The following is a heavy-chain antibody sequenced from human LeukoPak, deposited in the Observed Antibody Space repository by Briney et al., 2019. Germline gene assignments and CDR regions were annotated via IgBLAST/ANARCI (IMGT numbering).Heavy chain of an antibody. J-gene: IGHJ4*02. CDR3: ARDRRYYDSSAYFRGVDY. V-gene: IGHV4-4*02. CDR2: IYHSGST. CDR1: GGSISSSDW. Sequence: SETLSLTCAVSGGSISSSDWWSWVRQPPGKGLEWVGEIYHSGSTNYNPSLKSRVTISVDKSKNQFSLNLSSVTAADTALYYCARDRRYYDSSAYFRGVDYWGQAILVTVSS. D-gene: IGHD3-22*01.